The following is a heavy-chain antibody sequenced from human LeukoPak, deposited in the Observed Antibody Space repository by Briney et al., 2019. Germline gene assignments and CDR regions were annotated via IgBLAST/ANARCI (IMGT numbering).Heavy chain of an antibody. CDR3: ARGGGPLQSFDY. V-gene: IGHV4-39*07. Sequence: NTSQTLSLTCTVSGGSISSGRYYWGWIRQPPGKGLEWIGSIYHSGSTYYNPSLKSRVTISVDTSKNQFSLKLSSVTAADTAVYYCARGGGPLQSFDYWGQGTLVTVSS. D-gene: IGHD4-11*01. CDR1: GGSISSGRYY. J-gene: IGHJ4*02. CDR2: IYHSGST.